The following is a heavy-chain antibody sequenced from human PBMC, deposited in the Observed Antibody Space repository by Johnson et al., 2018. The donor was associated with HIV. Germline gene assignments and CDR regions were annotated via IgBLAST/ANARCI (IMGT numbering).Heavy chain of an antibody. CDR1: GFTFSSYA. V-gene: IGHV3-30-3*01. CDR3: ARIRVAVITEVGAFDM. CDR2: ISYDGNNK. Sequence: QVQLVESGGGVVQPGRSLRLSCASSGFTFSSYAMHWVRQAPGKGLKWVAVISYDGNNKYYANSVKGRFTISRDNSKNTLYLQMNSLRAEDTAVYLCARIRVAVITEVGAFDMWGQGTMVTVSS. J-gene: IGHJ3*02. D-gene: IGHD3-22*01.